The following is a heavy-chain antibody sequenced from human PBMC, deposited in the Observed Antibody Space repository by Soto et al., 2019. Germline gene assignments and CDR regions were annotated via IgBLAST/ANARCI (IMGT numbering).Heavy chain of an antibody. V-gene: IGHV4-59*01. CDR2: IYYSGST. CDR3: AREGYSSGYYYYYGMDV. D-gene: IGHD3-22*01. Sequence: SETLSLTCTVSGGSISSYYWSWIRQPPGKGLEWIGYIYYSGSTNYNPSLKSRVTISVDTSKNQFSLKLSSVTAADTAVYYCAREGYSSGYYYYYGMDVWGRGTTVTVSS. CDR1: GGSISSYY. J-gene: IGHJ6*02.